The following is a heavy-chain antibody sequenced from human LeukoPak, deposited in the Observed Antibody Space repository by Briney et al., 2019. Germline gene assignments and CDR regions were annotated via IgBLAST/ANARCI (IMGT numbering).Heavy chain of an antibody. J-gene: IGHJ3*02. V-gene: IGHV4-59*01. Sequence: KPSETLSLTCTVSGGSISSYYWSWIRQPPGKGLEWIGYIYYSGSTNYNPSLKSRVTISVDTSKNQFSLKLSSVTAADTAVYYCARDSGAQKGATIPRDAFDIWGQGTMVTVSS. D-gene: IGHD5-24*01. CDR1: GGSISSYY. CDR3: ARDSGAQKGATIPRDAFDI. CDR2: IYYSGST.